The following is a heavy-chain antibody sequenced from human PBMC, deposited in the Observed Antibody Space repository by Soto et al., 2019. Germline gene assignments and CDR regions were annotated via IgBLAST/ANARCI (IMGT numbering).Heavy chain of an antibody. V-gene: IGHV4-31*03. CDR2: IYYSGST. Sequence: SETLSLTCTVSGGSISSGGYYWSWIRQHPGKGLEWIGYIYYSGSTYYNPSLKSRVTISVDTSKNQFSLKLSSVTAADTAVYYCARDAISPGSTGTYDMDVWGQGTTVTVSS. CDR3: ARDAISPGSTGTYDMDV. J-gene: IGHJ6*02. D-gene: IGHD1-1*01. CDR1: GGSISSGGYY.